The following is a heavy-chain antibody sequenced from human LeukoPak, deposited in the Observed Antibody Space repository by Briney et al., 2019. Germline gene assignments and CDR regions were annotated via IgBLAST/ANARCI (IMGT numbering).Heavy chain of an antibody. D-gene: IGHD6-19*01. CDR2: ISYTGCNK. Sequence: SGRSLRLSCAAPGFTFSRCAMHWVRQAPGKGLEWVAVISYTGCNKYYADSVQDRFTISRDQSKNTLYLELDGLRPEDTAVYYCAKEYGTGWYYFDYWGQGTLVTVSS. CDR1: GFTFSRCA. V-gene: IGHV3-30*18. J-gene: IGHJ4*02. CDR3: AKEYGTGWYYFDY.